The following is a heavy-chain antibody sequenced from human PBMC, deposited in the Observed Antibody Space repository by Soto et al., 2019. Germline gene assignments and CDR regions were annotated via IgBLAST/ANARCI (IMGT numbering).Heavy chain of an antibody. V-gene: IGHV1-69*06. D-gene: IGHD2-15*01. CDR2: IIPSFGTP. J-gene: IGHJ4*02. CDR3: ARERSAQYFDF. CDR1: GGTFSSHG. Sequence: QVQLVQSGTVVQRRGSSVKVSCQASGGTFSSHGMAWVRQAPGQGLEWMGGIIPSFGTPTYAPKSQGRVTITADKSTNTAYMELSSLRSEDTGVYYCARERSAQYFDFWCQGTLLTVSS.